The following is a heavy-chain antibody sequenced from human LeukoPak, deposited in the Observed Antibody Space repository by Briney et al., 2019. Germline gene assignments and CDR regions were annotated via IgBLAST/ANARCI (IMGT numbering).Heavy chain of an antibody. V-gene: IGHV3-7*01. J-gene: IGHJ4*02. Sequence: GGSLRLSCAASGFTFSSYWMSWVRQAPGKGLEWVANIKQDGSEKYYVDSVKGRFTISRDNAKNSLYLQMNSLRAEDTAVYYSARVNLPVVVVAATHYYFDYWGQGTLVTVSS. D-gene: IGHD2-15*01. CDR1: GFTFSSYW. CDR2: IKQDGSEK. CDR3: ARVNLPVVVVAATHYYFDY.